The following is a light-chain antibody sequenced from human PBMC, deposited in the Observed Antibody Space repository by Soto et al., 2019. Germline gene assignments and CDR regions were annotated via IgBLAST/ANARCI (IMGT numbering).Light chain of an antibody. CDR1: QAISSW. V-gene: IGKV1-8*01. CDR2: AAS. CDR3: QQYYSYPLT. J-gene: IGKJ1*01. Sequence: AIQMPQSPSSLSASTGDRVTITCRASQAISSWLAWYQQKPGKAPKLLIYAASTLQSGVPSRFSGSGSGTDFTLTISCLQSDDFATYYCQQYYSYPLTFGQGTKVDIK.